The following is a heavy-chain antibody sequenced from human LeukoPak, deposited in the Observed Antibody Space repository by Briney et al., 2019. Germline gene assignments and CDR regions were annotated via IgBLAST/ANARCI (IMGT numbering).Heavy chain of an antibody. Sequence: PGGSLRLSCAASGFAFSTYEMNWVRQAPGKGLEWVSYISSSGSTIYYADSVKGRFTISRDNAKNSLYLQMYSLRAEDTAVYYCARVGAYAAVNCWGQGTLVTVSS. J-gene: IGHJ4*02. CDR2: ISSSGSTI. CDR3: ARVGAYAAVNC. CDR1: GFAFSTYE. V-gene: IGHV3-48*03. D-gene: IGHD3-16*01.